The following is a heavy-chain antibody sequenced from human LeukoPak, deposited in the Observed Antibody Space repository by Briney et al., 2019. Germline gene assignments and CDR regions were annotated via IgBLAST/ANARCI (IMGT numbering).Heavy chain of an antibody. J-gene: IGHJ4*02. CDR1: GFTFSSYS. Sequence: AGGSLRLSCAASGFTFSSYSMNWVRQAPGKGLEWVSSISSSSSYIYYADSVKGRFTISRDNSKNTLYLQMNSLNTEDTAVYYCARSGVAGAYDWWGQGTLVTVSS. CDR2: ISSSSSYI. D-gene: IGHD6-19*01. CDR3: ARSGVAGAYDW. V-gene: IGHV3-21*01.